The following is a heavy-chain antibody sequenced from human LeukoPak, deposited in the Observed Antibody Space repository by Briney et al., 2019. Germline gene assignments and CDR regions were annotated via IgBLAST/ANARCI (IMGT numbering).Heavy chain of an antibody. CDR1: EFTFSSYA. CDR2: ISSSGRST. J-gene: IGHJ6*03. CDR3: ARGDGGEGSYYYYMDV. D-gene: IGHD1-26*01. V-gene: IGHV3-64*01. Sequence: PGVSLRLSCLASEFTFSSYAMHWVRQAPGKGLEYVSAISSSGRSTYYANSVKGRFTISRDNSKNTLYLQMGSLRAEDMAVYYCARGDGGEGSYYYYMDVWGKGTTVTVSS.